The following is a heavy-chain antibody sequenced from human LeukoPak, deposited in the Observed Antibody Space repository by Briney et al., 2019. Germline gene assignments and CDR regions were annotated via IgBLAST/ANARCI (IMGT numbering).Heavy chain of an antibody. Sequence: PGGSLRPSCAASGFTFSSYWMSWVRQAPGKGLEGVANIKQEGSEKYYVDSVKGRFTISRDNAKNSLYLLMNSLRAEDTAVYYCARDSPNYDYVWGSYSDYWGQGTLVSVSS. D-gene: IGHD3-16*01. CDR3: ARDSPNYDYVWGSYSDY. CDR2: IKQEGSEK. J-gene: IGHJ4*02. CDR1: GFTFSSYW. V-gene: IGHV3-7*01.